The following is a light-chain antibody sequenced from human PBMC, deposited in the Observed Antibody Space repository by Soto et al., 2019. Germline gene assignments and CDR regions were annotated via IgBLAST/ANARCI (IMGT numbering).Light chain of an antibody. CDR3: CSFTSSNTHV. CDR1: SSDFGNYNL. Sequence: QSVLTQPASVSGSPGQSITISCTGTSSDFGNYNLVSWYQQHPGKVPKLILFEVNKRPSGVSGRFSGSKSGNTASLTISGLQPEDEADSYCCSFTSSNTHVFGTGTKVTVL. CDR2: EVN. V-gene: IGLV2-23*02. J-gene: IGLJ1*01.